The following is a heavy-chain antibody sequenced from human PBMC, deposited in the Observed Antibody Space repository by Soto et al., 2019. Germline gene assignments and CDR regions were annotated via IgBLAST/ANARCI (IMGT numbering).Heavy chain of an antibody. V-gene: IGHV3-15*07. D-gene: IGHD3-10*01. CDR2: IKSKTDGGTT. CDR1: GFTFSNAW. J-gene: IGHJ6*02. Sequence: EVQLVESGGGLVKPGGSLRLSCAASGFTFSNAWMNWVRQAPGKGLEWVGRIKSKTDGGTTDYAAPVKGRFTISRDDSKNTLCLQMNSLKTEDTAVYYCTAGSHYYYYYGMDVWGQGTTVTVSS. CDR3: TAGSHYYYYYGMDV.